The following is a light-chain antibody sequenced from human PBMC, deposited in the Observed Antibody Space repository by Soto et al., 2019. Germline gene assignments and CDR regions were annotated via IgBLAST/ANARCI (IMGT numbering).Light chain of an antibody. CDR1: NYNIGGNT. CDR3: AAWDDSLGGPV. V-gene: IGLV1-44*01. J-gene: IGLJ3*02. Sequence: QSVLTQPPSASGTPGQRVTISCSGSNYNIGGNTVNWYQQLPGTAPKLVMYSNNHRPSGVPDRFSGSKSDTSASLAISGLQSEDEADYYCAAWDDSLGGPVFGVGTQLTVL. CDR2: SNN.